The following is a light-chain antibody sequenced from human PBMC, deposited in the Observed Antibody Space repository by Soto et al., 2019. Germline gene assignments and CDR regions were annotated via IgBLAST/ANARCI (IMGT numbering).Light chain of an antibody. Sequence: EIVMTQSPATLSMSPGERATFSCRASQSVSTNLAWYQQHPGQAHRLLISGASTRATGVPARFSGSGSGTEFTLTISSLQSEDFAVYYCQQYNNWLYTFGQGTKLEIK. CDR3: QQYNNWLYT. CDR2: GAS. CDR1: QSVSTN. V-gene: IGKV3-15*01. J-gene: IGKJ2*01.